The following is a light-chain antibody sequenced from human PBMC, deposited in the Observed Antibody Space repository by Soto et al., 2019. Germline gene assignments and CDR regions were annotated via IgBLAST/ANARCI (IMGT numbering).Light chain of an antibody. Sequence: DIQMTQSPSSLSASVGDRATITCRASQSISSYLNWYQQKPGKAPKLLIYAASSLQSGVPSRFSGSGSGTDFTLTISSLQPEDFATYYCHQSYSTLYTFGQGTKLEIK. CDR2: AAS. CDR1: QSISSY. V-gene: IGKV1-39*01. J-gene: IGKJ2*01. CDR3: HQSYSTLYT.